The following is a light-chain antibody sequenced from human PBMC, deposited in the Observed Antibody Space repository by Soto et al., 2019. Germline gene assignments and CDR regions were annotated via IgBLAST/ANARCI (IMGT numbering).Light chain of an antibody. V-gene: IGKV3D-20*01. J-gene: IGKJ2*01. CDR3: QQYGTSPYT. CDR1: QSVVGRY. Sequence: EIVLMQSPATLSLSPGERDTLSCGASQSVVGRYIAWYQQKPGLAPRLLIYDASSRATGIPDRFSGSGSETDLSLTITRLEPEDVAVYYCQQYGTSPYTCGQGTKMEIK. CDR2: DAS.